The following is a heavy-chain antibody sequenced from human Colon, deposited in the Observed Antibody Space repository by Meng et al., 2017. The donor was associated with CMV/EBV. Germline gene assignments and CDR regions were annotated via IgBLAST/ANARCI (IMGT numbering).Heavy chain of an antibody. J-gene: IGHJ4*02. CDR3: ARDGGGRNRYLLFDY. D-gene: IGHD1-14*01. CDR2: SSSIGTT. CDR1: DDSFSSYY. Sequence: SETLSLTCTVSDDSFSSYYWSWIRQSSERGLEWIGYSSSIGTTNYNPSLQSRSTVSVDTSRRQVYLKLTSVTAADAAVYYCARDGGGRNRYLLFDYWSQGKLVTVSS. V-gene: IGHV4-59*01.